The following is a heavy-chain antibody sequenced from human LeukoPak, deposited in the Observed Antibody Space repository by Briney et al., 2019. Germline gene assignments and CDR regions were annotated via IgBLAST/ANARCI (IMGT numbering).Heavy chain of an antibody. CDR3: ARSGGGGISY. CDR2: IGNSGGST. V-gene: IGHV3-23*01. J-gene: IGHJ4*02. D-gene: IGHD4-23*01. CDR1: GFTFSNYA. Sequence: GGSLRLSCAASGFTFSNYAMSWLRQAPGKGLEWVSTIGNSGGSTYYADSVKGRFTISRDNSKNTLYLQMNSLRADDTAVYYCARSGGGGISYWGQGTLVTVSS.